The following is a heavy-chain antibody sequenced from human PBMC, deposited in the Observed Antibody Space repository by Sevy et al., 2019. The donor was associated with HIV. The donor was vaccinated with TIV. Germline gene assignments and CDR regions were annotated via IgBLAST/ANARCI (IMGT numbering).Heavy chain of an antibody. D-gene: IGHD2-15*01. CDR3: AKEVSGGSRGSFDY. CDR1: GFTFNNYA. J-gene: IGHJ4*02. V-gene: IGHV3-23*01. Sequence: HSGGSLRLSCAASGFTFNNYAMDWVRQAPGKGLEWVTGVTGSGGRTFYADSVKGRFTISRDNSKKTVYLQMNSLRAEDTAVYYCAKEVSGGSRGSFDYWGQGILVTVSS. CDR2: VTGSGGRT.